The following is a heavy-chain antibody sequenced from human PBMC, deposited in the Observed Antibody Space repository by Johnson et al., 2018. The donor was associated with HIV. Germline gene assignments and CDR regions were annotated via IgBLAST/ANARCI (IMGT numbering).Heavy chain of an antibody. CDR1: GFSFSSYA. J-gene: IGHJ3*02. CDR3: ATEARGGNGKLRFLEWSDGFDI. V-gene: IGHV3-30*04. D-gene: IGHD3-3*01. Sequence: VQLVESGGGVVQPGGSLRLSCAASGFSFSSYAMHWVRQAPGKGLEWVALMSFDGSNKYYADSVKGRFTISRDNSKNTLYLQMNSLRTEDTAVYYCATEARGGNGKLRFLEWSDGFDIWGQGTMVTVSS. CDR2: MSFDGSNK.